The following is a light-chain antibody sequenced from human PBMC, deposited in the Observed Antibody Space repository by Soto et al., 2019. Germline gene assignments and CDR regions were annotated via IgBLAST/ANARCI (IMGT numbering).Light chain of an antibody. CDR2: GAS. J-gene: IGKJ1*01. CDR3: QQYRSALRT. Sequence: EIVLTQSPGTLSLSPGERATLSCRASQSLSSSYLAWYQQKPGQTPRLLIYGASSRATGIPDRFSGSGSGTDFTLTISRLEPEDFAVYYCQQYRSALRTFGQGTKVEIK. V-gene: IGKV3-20*01. CDR1: QSLSSSY.